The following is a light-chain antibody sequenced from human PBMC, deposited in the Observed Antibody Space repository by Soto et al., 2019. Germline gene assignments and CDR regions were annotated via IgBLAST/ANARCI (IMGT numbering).Light chain of an antibody. V-gene: IGKV1-8*01. CDR1: QGISSY. J-gene: IGKJ1*01. CDR3: QQYYSYPPA. CDR2: AAS. Sequence: AIRMTQSPSSLSASTGDRVTITCRASQGISSYLAWYQQKPGKAPKLLIYAASTLQSGVPSRFSGSGSGTDFTLTISCLQPEDFATYYCQQYYSYPPAFGQGPKVDIK.